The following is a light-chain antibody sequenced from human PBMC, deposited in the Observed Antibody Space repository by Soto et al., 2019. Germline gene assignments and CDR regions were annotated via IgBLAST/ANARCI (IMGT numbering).Light chain of an antibody. Sequence: DIQMTQSPSTLSASVGDRVAITCRASQSITSWLAWYQQKPGKALQLLIYDASSLESGVPSRFSGSGSGTEFTLTISSLQPDDFATYYCQQYNTYPLTFGGGTRVEIK. CDR3: QQYNTYPLT. CDR1: QSITSW. CDR2: DAS. J-gene: IGKJ4*01. V-gene: IGKV1-5*01.